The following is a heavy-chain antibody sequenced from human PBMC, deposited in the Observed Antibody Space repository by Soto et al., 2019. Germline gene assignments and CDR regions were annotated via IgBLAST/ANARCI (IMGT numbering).Heavy chain of an antibody. CDR3: ARGASTFDY. CDR2: ISGGSGDT. CDR1: GFTFSNSA. V-gene: IGHV3-23*01. D-gene: IGHD2-2*01. Sequence: EVQLLESGGGVAQPGGSLRLSCAASGFTFSNSAMSWVRRAPGKGLEWVSTISGGSGDTSYADPVKGRFIVSRDDSRTTLYLKMNSLRAEDTALYYCARGASTFDYWGQGRPVIVSS. J-gene: IGHJ4*02.